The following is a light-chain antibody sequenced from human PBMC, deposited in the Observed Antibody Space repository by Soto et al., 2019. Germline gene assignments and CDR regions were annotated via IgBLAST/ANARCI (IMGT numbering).Light chain of an antibody. CDR1: RSDVGGYNY. CDR3: SSSTTSSTLV. Sequence: QSVLTQPASVSESPGQSITISCTGTRSDVGGYNYVSWYQQHPGKAPKLMIYEVSNRPSGVSNRFSGSKSGNTASLTISGLQAEDEADYYCSSSTTSSTLVFGTGTKVTVL. V-gene: IGLV2-14*01. CDR2: EVS. J-gene: IGLJ1*01.